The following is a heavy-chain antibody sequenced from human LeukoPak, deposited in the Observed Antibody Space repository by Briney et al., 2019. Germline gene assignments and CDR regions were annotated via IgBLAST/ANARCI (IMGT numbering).Heavy chain of an antibody. CDR2: IYPGDSDT. CDR3: ARHAEYYNYYYYMDV. Sequence: GESLKISCKGSGYSFTSYWIGWVRQMPGKGLEWMGIIYPGDSDTRYSPSFQGQVTISADKSISTAYLQWSSLKASDTAMYYCARHAEYYNYYYYMDVWGKGTTVTVSS. V-gene: IGHV5-51*01. J-gene: IGHJ6*03. D-gene: IGHD3-10*01. CDR1: GYSFTSYW.